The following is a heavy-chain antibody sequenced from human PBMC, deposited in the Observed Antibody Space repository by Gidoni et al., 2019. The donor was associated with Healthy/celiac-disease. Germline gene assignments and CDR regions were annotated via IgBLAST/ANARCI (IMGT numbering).Heavy chain of an antibody. CDR1: GVTVSSNY. D-gene: IGHD1-7*01. CDR2: INSGGST. Sequence: EVPLVESGGGLVQPGGSLRLSCAASGVTVSSNYRTWVRKAPGKGLEWVSVINSGGSTYYADSVKGRFTISRDNSKNTLYLQMNSLRAEDTAVYYCARASQFPLELSPGDWGQVTLVTVSS. CDR3: ARASQFPLELSPGD. J-gene: IGHJ4*02. V-gene: IGHV3-66*02.